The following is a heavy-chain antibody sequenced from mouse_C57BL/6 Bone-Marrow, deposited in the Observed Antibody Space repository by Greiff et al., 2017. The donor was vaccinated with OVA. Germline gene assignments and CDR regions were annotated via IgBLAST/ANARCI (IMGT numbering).Heavy chain of an antibody. V-gene: IGHV1-63*01. CDR3: ARSGYYGSSLAMDY. D-gene: IGHD1-1*01. CDR2: IYPGGDYT. Sequence: QVQLQQSGAELVRPGTSVKMSCKASGYTFTNYWIGWAKQRPGHGLEWIGDIYPGGDYTNYNEKFKGKATLTADKSSSTAYMQFSSLTSEDSAIYYCARSGYYGSSLAMDYWGQGTSVTVSS. J-gene: IGHJ4*01. CDR1: GYTFTNYW.